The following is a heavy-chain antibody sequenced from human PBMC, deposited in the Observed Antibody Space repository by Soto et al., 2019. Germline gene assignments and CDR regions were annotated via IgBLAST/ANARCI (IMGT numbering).Heavy chain of an antibody. Sequence: SETLSLTCAVYGGSFSGYYWSWIRQPPGKGLEWIGEINHSGSTNYNPSLKSRVTISVDTSKNQFSLKLSSVTAADTAVYYCARGRREIVVVPAARISHYYYGMDVWGHGTTVTVSS. J-gene: IGHJ6*02. CDR3: ARGRREIVVVPAARISHYYYGMDV. V-gene: IGHV4-34*01. CDR2: INHSGST. D-gene: IGHD2-2*01. CDR1: GGSFSGYY.